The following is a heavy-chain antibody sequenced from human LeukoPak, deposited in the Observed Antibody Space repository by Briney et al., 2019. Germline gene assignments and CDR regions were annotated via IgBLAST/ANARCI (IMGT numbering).Heavy chain of an antibody. V-gene: IGHV1-2*02. CDR1: GYTFTGYY. J-gene: IGHJ6*03. D-gene: IGHD1-26*01. CDR3: ARAIGSYWRYYYYMDV. Sequence: ASVKVSCKASGYTFTGYYMHWVRQAPGQGLEWMGWINPNSGGTNYAQKLQGRVTMTTDTSTSTAYMELRSLRSDDTAVYYCARAIGSYWRYYYYMDVWGKGTTVTISS. CDR2: INPNSGGT.